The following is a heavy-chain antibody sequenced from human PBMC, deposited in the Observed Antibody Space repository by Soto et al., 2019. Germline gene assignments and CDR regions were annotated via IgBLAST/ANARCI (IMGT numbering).Heavy chain of an antibody. Sequence: GESLKISCKGSGYSFTTYWIGWVRQMPGKGLEWMGIIYPGDSDTRYSPSFQGQVTISADKSISTAYLHWSSLQASDTAMYYCARSMTTVTTDGPFDIWGQGTMVTVSS. J-gene: IGHJ3*02. CDR2: IYPGDSDT. CDR3: ARSMTTVTTDGPFDI. D-gene: IGHD4-4*01. V-gene: IGHV5-51*01. CDR1: GYSFTTYW.